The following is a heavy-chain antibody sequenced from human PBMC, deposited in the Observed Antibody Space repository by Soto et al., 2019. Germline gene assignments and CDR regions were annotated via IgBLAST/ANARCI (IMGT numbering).Heavy chain of an antibody. Sequence: ASVKVSCKASGYTFTSYGISWVRQAPGQGLEWMGWISAYNGNTNYAQKLQGRVTMTTDTSTSTAYMELRSLRSDDTAVYYCARDDPQYCSSTSCYGKYWYFDLWGRGTLVTVSS. V-gene: IGHV1-18*01. CDR1: GYTFTSYG. CDR3: ARDDPQYCSSTSCYGKYWYFDL. J-gene: IGHJ2*01. CDR2: ISAYNGNT. D-gene: IGHD2-2*01.